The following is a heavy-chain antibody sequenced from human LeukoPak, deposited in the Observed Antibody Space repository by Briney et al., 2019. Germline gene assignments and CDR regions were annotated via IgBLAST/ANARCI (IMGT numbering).Heavy chain of an antibody. CDR1: GGSISSSSDF. Sequence: SETLSLTCTVSGGSISSSSDFWGWIRQPPGKGLEWIGNIYHSGSTYYHPSLKSRVTISVDTSKNQFSLKLSSVTAADTAVYYCARSAPRGYYDTSGYYSFDYWGQGTLVTVSS. V-gene: IGHV4-39*07. J-gene: IGHJ4*02. CDR2: IYHSGST. CDR3: ARSAPRGYYDTSGYYSFDY. D-gene: IGHD3-22*01.